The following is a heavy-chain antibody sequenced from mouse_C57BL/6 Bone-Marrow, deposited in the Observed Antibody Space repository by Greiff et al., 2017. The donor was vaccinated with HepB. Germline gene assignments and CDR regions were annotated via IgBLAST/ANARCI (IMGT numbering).Heavy chain of an antibody. CDR3: ARAKLDYGSSYGFAY. V-gene: IGHV5-4*01. CDR1: GFTFSSYA. D-gene: IGHD1-1*01. J-gene: IGHJ3*01. Sequence: EVQLVESGGGLVKPGGSLKLSCAASGFTFSSYAMSWVRQTPEKRLEWVATISDGGSYTYYPDNVKGRFTISRDNAKNNQYLQMSHLKSEDTAMYYCARAKLDYGSSYGFAYWGQGTLVTVSA. CDR2: ISDGGSYT.